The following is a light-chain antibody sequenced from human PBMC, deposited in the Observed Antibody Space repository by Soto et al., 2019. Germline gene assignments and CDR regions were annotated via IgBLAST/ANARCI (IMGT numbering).Light chain of an antibody. J-gene: IGLJ3*02. Sequence: QSALTQPRSVSGSPGQSVTISCTGTNSDVGGYNYVSWYQQYPGKAPKLMISGVSERPSGVPDRFSGSKSGNTASLTISGLQAEDEADYYCCSYVDNDTCVFGGGTKLTVL. CDR3: CSYVDNDTCV. CDR2: GVS. V-gene: IGLV2-11*01. CDR1: NSDVGGYNY.